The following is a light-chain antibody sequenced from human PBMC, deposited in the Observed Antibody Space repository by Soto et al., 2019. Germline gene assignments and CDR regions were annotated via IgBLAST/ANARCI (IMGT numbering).Light chain of an antibody. Sequence: DIQMTQSPSSLSASVGDRLIVTCRASQSSSTSLNWYQQKSGRAPKLLIYAAYRLESGVPSRFSGSGSGTDFTLTISRLQLEDFATYYCQQSDTSPWTFGQGTKVEVK. CDR1: QSSSTS. CDR3: QQSDTSPWT. CDR2: AAY. V-gene: IGKV1-39*01. J-gene: IGKJ1*01.